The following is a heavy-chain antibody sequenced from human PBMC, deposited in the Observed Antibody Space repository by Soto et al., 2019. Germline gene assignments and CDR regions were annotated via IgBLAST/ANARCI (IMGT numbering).Heavy chain of an antibody. Sequence: QVQLVESGGGVVQPGRSLRLSCAASGFTFISYAMHWVRQAPGKGLEWGPVISFDGSTEYYADSVKGRFTISRDNSKNTVYLQMNSLRSEDTAVYYCARSRHGSGSYTHFYYGLDVWGQGTTVTVSS. CDR3: ARSRHGSGSYTHFYYGLDV. D-gene: IGHD3-10*01. J-gene: IGHJ6*02. V-gene: IGHV3-30-3*01. CDR1: GFTFISYA. CDR2: ISFDGSTE.